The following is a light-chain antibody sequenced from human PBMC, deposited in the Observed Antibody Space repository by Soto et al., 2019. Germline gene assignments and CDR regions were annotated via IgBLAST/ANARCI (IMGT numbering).Light chain of an antibody. CDR3: CSYAGSYTFYV. J-gene: IGLJ1*01. Sequence: QSVLTQPRSLSRSPGQSVTISCTGAGSDVGGYNYVSWYQQHPGKAPKLMIYDVSKRPSGVPDRFSGSKSGNTASLTISGLQADDEADYYCCSYAGSYTFYVFGTGTKVTVL. CDR2: DVS. CDR1: GSDVGGYNY. V-gene: IGLV2-11*01.